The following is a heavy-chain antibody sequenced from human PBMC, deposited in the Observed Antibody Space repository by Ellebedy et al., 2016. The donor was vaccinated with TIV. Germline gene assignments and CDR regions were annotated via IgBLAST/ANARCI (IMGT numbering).Heavy chain of an antibody. V-gene: IGHV3-66*01. J-gene: IGHJ4*02. CDR3: ARKYIYGFD. CDR1: GFTVSSNY. CDR2: IYSGGAT. D-gene: IGHD5-18*01. Sequence: GESLKTSCAAPGFTVSSNYMSWVRQAPGKGLEWVSVIYSGGATSYADSVKGRFTISRDNSKNTLYLQMNSLRVEDTAVYYCARKYIYGFDWGQGTLVTVSS.